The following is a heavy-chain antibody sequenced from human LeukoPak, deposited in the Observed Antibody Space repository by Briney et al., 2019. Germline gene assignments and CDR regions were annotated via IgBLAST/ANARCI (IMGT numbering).Heavy chain of an antibody. J-gene: IGHJ3*02. CDR2: VSYRGTT. D-gene: IGHD6-13*01. Sequence: SETLSLTCTVFSGPISSYYWNWIRQPPGKGLEWIGYVSYRGTTNYNPSLKSRVTISVDTSKNQFPLKLSSVTAADTAVYYCARPYSSNWYDAFHIWGQGTMVTVSS. CDR1: SGPISSYY. CDR3: ARPYSSNWYDAFHI. V-gene: IGHV4-59*01.